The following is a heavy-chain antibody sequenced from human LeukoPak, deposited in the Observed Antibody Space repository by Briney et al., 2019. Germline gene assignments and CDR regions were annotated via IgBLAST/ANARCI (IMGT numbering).Heavy chain of an antibody. D-gene: IGHD2-21*02. CDR1: GFTFDDYA. V-gene: IGHV3-9*01. J-gene: IGHJ5*02. Sequence: GRSLRLSCAASGFTFDDYAMHWVRQAPGKGLEWVSGISWNSGSIGYADSVKGRFTISRDNARNSLYLQMNSLRADDTAMYYCVRDNSRCCGVVPANIDDLWGQGTLVTVSS. CDR2: ISWNSGSI. CDR3: VRDNSRCCGVVPANIDDL.